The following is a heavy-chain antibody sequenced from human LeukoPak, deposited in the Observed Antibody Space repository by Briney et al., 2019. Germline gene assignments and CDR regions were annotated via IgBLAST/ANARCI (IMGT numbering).Heavy chain of an antibody. D-gene: IGHD7-27*01. CDR1: GYTFTGYF. Sequence: ASVKVSCKASGYTFTGYFMHWVRQAPGQGLEWMGRINPNSGDTECAQTFQGRVTMTRDTSISTAYMDLSRLRSDDTAVYYCARDLSSTSNWELDYWGQGTLVTVSS. CDR2: INPNSGDT. CDR3: ARDLSSTSNWELDY. J-gene: IGHJ4*02. V-gene: IGHV1-2*06.